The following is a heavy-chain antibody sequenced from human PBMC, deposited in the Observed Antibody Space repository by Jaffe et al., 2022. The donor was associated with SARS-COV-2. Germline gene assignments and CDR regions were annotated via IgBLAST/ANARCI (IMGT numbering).Heavy chain of an antibody. V-gene: IGHV3-9*01. D-gene: IGHD2-21*01. Sequence: EVQLVESGGGLVQPGRSLRLSCAASGFTFDDYAMHWVRQAPGKGLEWVSGISWDSGYIGYADSVKGRFIISRDNAKSSLYLQMNSLRAEDTALYYCTKDMISVWSRNAFDIWGQGTMVTVSS. CDR3: TKDMISVWSRNAFDI. CDR2: ISWDSGYI. J-gene: IGHJ3*02. CDR1: GFTFDDYA.